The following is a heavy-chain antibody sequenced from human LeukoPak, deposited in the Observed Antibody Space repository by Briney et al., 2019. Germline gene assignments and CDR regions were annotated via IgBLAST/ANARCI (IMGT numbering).Heavy chain of an antibody. V-gene: IGHV4-4*07. D-gene: IGHD3-22*01. Sequence: SETLSLTCSVSGGAIISYYWSWIRQPAGKGPEWIGRMYPTGNTDYNPSLKTRVTMSTDLSKKQFSLRLRSVTAADTAVYYCARLKFYDSTGYSPSYYMDVWGKGTAVTVSS. CDR3: ARLKFYDSTGYSPSYYMDV. CDR1: GGAIISYY. CDR2: MYPTGNT. J-gene: IGHJ6*03.